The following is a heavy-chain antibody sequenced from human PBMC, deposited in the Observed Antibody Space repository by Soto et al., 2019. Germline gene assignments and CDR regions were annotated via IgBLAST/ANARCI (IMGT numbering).Heavy chain of an antibody. D-gene: IGHD2-21*02. CDR2: IIPIFGTA. CDR3: ASTTPAYCGGACYYDFDY. CDR1: GGTFSSYA. J-gene: IGHJ4*02. Sequence: QVQLVQSGAEVKKPGSSVKVSCKASGGTFSSYAISWVRQAPGQGLEWMGGIIPIFGTANYAQTFQGRVTITADDSTSPAYMELSSLRSEYTALSYCASTTPAYCGGACYYDFDYWGQGTLVTVAS. V-gene: IGHV1-69*01.